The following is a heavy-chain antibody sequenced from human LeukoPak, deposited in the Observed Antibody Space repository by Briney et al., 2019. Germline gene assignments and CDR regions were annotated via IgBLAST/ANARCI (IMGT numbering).Heavy chain of an antibody. CDR2: IYYSGST. J-gene: IGHJ4*02. D-gene: IGHD6-13*01. CDR1: GGSISSSSYY. Sequence: PSETLSLTCTVSGGSISSSSYYWGWIRQPPGKGLEWIGSIYYSGSTYYNPSLKSRVTISVDTSKNQFSLKLSSVTAADTAVYYCARISGIAAAGNEGYWGQGTLVTVSS. V-gene: IGHV4-39*07. CDR3: ARISGIAAAGNEGY.